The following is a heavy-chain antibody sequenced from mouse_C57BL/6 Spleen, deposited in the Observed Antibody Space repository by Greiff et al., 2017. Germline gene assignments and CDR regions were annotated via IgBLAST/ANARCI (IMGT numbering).Heavy chain of an antibody. CDR2: IHPSDSDT. CDR1: GYTFTSYW. Sequence: QVQLQQPGADLVKPGASVKVSCKASGYTFTSYWMHWVKQRPGKGLEWIGRIHPSDSDTNYNQKFKGKATLTVDKSSSTAYMQLSSLTSEDSAVYYCAILPPRNDYDGAWFAYWGQGTLVTVSA. CDR3: AILPPRNDYDGAWFAY. J-gene: IGHJ3*01. V-gene: IGHV1-74*01. D-gene: IGHD2-4*01.